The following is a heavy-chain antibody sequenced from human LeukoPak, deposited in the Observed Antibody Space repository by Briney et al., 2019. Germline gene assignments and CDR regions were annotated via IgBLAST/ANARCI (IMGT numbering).Heavy chain of an antibody. J-gene: IGHJ4*02. D-gene: IGHD3-22*01. CDR1: GFTFSSYG. CDR2: IRYDGSNK. V-gene: IGHV3-30*02. Sequence: PGGSLRLSCAASGFTFSSYGMHWVRQAPGKGLEWVAFIRYDGSNKYYADSVKGRFTISRDNSKNTLYLQMNSLRAEDTAVYYCAKDTRAGSSGYYFDYWGQGTLVTVSS. CDR3: AKDTRAGSSGYYFDY.